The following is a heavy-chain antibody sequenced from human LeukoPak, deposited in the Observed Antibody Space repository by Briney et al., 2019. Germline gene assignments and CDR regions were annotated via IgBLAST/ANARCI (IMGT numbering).Heavy chain of an antibody. V-gene: IGHV1-8*01. D-gene: IGHD1-14*01. Sequence: ASVKVSCKASGYTFTSYDINWVRQATGQGLEWMGWMNPNSGNTGYAQKFQGRVTMTRNTSISTAYMELSSLRSEDTAVYYCATAPLTSVYHGMDVWGQGTTVTVSS. CDR1: GYTFTSYD. J-gene: IGHJ6*02. CDR2: MNPNSGNT. CDR3: ATAPLTSVYHGMDV.